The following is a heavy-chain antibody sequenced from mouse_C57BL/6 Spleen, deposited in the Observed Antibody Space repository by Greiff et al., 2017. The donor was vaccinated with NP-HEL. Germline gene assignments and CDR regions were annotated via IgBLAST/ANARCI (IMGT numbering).Heavy chain of an antibody. CDR2: ISNGGGST. J-gene: IGHJ2*01. V-gene: IGHV5-12*01. CDR1: GFTFSDYY. D-gene: IGHD1-1*01. CDR3: ARHTNYGSPFDD. Sequence: EVQLVESGGGLVQPGGSLKLSCAASGFTFSDYYMYWVRQTPEKRLEWVAYISNGGGSTYYPDTVKGRFTISRDNAKHTLYLQVRRLKSEDTAMYYCARHTNYGSPFDDWGQGTTLTVSS.